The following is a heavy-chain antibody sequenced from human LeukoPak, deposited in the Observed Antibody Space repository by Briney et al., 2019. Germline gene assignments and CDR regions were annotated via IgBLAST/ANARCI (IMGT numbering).Heavy chain of an antibody. CDR1: GGTFISYA. J-gene: IGHJ5*02. CDR3: ARGRGWLTNWFDP. CDR2: IIPIFGTA. Sequence: SVKVSCKASGGTFISYAISWVRQAPGQGLEWMGGIIPIFGTANYAQKFQGRVTITTDESTSTAYMELSSLRSEDTAVYYCARGRGWLTNWFDPWGQGTLVTVSS. D-gene: IGHD5-24*01. V-gene: IGHV1-69*05.